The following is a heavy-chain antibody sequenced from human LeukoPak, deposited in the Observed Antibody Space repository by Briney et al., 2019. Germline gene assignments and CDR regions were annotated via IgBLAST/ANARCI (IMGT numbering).Heavy chain of an antibody. CDR1: GGSISSSSYY. Sequence: SETLSLTCSVSGGSISSSSYYWGWIRQPPGKGLEWIGSIYYSGSTYYNPSLKSRVTISVDTSKNQFSLKLSSVTAADTAVYYCARRTISGSKVGDWFDPWGQGTLVTVSS. CDR2: IYYSGST. D-gene: IGHD1-26*01. V-gene: IGHV4-39*01. J-gene: IGHJ5*02. CDR3: ARRTISGSKVGDWFDP.